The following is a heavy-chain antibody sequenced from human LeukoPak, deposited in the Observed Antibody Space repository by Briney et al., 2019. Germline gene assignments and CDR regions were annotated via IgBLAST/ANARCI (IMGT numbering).Heavy chain of an antibody. J-gene: IGHJ6*04. CDR2: ISSSGSTI. CDR3: AELGITMIGGV. V-gene: IGHV3-48*03. CDR1: GFTFSSYE. Sequence: GGSLKLSCAASGFTFSSYEMNWVRQAPGKGLEWVSYISSSGSTIYYADSVKGRFTISRDNAKNSLYLQMNSLRAEDTAVYYCAELGITMIGGVWGKGTTVTVSS. D-gene: IGHD3-10*02.